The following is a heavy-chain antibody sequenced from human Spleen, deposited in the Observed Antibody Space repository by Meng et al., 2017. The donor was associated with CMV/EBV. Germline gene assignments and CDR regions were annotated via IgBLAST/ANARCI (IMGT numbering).Heavy chain of an antibody. CDR2: IYWNDDR. Sequence: FSLSANCVGVGWFRQPPGKALEWLALIYWNDDRRYSPSLKSRLTVTKDTSKNQVVLTMTKVDPVDTATYYCAHRPYFSLDSSTEYFHHWGQGTLVTVSS. CDR3: AHRPYFSLDSSTEYFHH. J-gene: IGHJ1*01. CDR1: FSLSANCVG. V-gene: IGHV2-5*01. D-gene: IGHD3-22*01.